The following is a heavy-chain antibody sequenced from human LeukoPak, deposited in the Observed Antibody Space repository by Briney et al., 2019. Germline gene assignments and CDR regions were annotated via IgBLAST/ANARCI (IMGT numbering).Heavy chain of an antibody. J-gene: IGHJ5*02. CDR2: INHSGST. CDR3: ARGGIRFLEWLRNWFDP. Sequence: SETLSLTCAVYGGSFSGYYWSWIRQPPGKGLEWIGEINHSGSTNYNPSLKSRVTIPVDTSKNQFSLKLSSVTAADTAVYYCARGGIRFLEWLRNWFDPWGQGTLVTVSS. D-gene: IGHD3-3*01. CDR1: GGSFSGYY. V-gene: IGHV4-34*01.